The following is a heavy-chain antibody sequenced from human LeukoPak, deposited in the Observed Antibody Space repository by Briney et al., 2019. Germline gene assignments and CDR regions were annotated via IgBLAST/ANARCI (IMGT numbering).Heavy chain of an antibody. Sequence: SETLSLTCAVSGGSISSGGYSWSWIRQPPGKGLEWIGYIYHSGSTYYNPSLKSRVTISVDRSKNQFSLKLSSVTAADTAVYYCARGSPSGYYYYGMDVWGQGTTVTVS. V-gene: IGHV4-30-2*01. CDR3: ARGSPSGYYYYGMDV. CDR1: GGSISSGGYS. J-gene: IGHJ6*02. D-gene: IGHD7-27*01. CDR2: IYHSGST.